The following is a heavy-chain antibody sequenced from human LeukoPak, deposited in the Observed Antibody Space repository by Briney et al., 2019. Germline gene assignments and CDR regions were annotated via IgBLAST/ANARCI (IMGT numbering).Heavy chain of an antibody. J-gene: IGHJ6*02. V-gene: IGHV1-24*01. CDR1: GYTLTELS. D-gene: IGHD2-15*01. Sequence: PWASVKVSCKVSGYTLTELSMHWVRQAPGKGLEWVGGFDPEDGETIYAQKFQGRVTMTEDTSTDTAYMELSSLRSEDTAVYYCATVVYCSGGSCYRYGMDVWGQGTTVTVYS. CDR3: ATVVYCSGGSCYRYGMDV. CDR2: FDPEDGET.